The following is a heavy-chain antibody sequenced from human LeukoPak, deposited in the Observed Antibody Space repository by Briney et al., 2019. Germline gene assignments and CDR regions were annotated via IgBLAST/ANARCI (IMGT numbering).Heavy chain of an antibody. CDR2: IYYSGST. Sequence: SETLSLTCTVSGGSISSYYWSWIRQPPGKGLEWIGYIYYSGSTNYNPSLKSRVTISVDTSKNQFSLKLGSVTAADTAVYYCARVLKAAAAGPIDYWGQGTLVTVSS. V-gene: IGHV4-59*01. J-gene: IGHJ4*02. D-gene: IGHD6-13*01. CDR3: ARVLKAAAAGPIDY. CDR1: GGSISSYY.